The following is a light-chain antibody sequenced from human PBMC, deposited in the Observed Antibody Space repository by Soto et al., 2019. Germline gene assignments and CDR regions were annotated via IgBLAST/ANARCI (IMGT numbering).Light chain of an antibody. CDR2: GIS. CDR3: HQYNNWPLT. Sequence: EVLMTQSLVTLSVSPGERATLSCMASQSVSSYLAWYQQKPGQAPRLLIYGISKRATDIPDRFSGSGSGTEFSLAISNLQSEDFAVYYCHQYNNWPLTFGGGTKVDIK. J-gene: IGKJ4*01. V-gene: IGKV3D-15*01. CDR1: QSVSSY.